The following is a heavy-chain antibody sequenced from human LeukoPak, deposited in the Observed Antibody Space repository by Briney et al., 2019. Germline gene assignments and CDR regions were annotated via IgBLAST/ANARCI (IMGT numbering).Heavy chain of an antibody. J-gene: IGHJ4*02. Sequence: PGGSLRLSCAASGFTFSSYAMSWVRQAPGQGLEWVSAIGGSGAYTYYADSVKGRFTISRDNSKNTLYLQMNSLRAEDTAVYYCAIALKYSSSCIDYWGQGTLVTVSS. CDR2: IGGSGAYT. CDR3: AIALKYSSSCIDY. V-gene: IGHV3-23*01. CDR1: GFTFSSYA. D-gene: IGHD6-13*01.